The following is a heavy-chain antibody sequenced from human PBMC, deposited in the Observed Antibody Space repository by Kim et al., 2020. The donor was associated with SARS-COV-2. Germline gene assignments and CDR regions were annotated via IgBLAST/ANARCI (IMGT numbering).Heavy chain of an antibody. D-gene: IGHD1-1*01. CDR3: TRDRNNVWTDVPNDY. V-gene: IGHV3-7*03. J-gene: IGHJ4*02. CDR1: GFTFSNYW. Sequence: GGSLRLSCVVSGFTFSNYWMGWVRQAPGKGLEWVATIRQDGGQTFYLDSVKGRFTISRDNAKDSLYLHLNSLRAEDTATYYCTRDRNNVWTDVPNDYWGQGTLVTVSS. CDR2: IRQDGGQT.